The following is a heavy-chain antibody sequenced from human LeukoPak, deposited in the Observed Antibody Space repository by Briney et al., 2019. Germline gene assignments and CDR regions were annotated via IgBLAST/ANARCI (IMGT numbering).Heavy chain of an antibody. CDR3: ASGGYSSSWPDAFDI. D-gene: IGHD6-13*01. J-gene: IGHJ3*02. CDR1: GGSICSGGYY. V-gene: IGHV4-30-2*01. Sequence: SETLSLTCTVFGGSICSGGYYWSWIRQPPGKGLEWIGYIYHNGSTYYNPSLKSRVTISVDRSKNQFSLKLSSVTAADTAVYYCASGGYSSSWPDAFDIWGQGTMVTVSS. CDR2: IYHNGST.